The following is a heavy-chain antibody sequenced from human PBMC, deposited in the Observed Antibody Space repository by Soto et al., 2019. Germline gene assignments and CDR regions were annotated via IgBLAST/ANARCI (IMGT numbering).Heavy chain of an antibody. CDR1: GFTFSNAW. CDR2: IKSKTDGGTT. V-gene: IGHV3-15*07. CDR3: TTVSYSSTIIVRFDY. Sequence: EVQLVESGGGLVKPGGSLRLSCASSGFTFSNAWINWVRQTPGKGLEWVGRIKSKTDGGTTDYAAPVKGRFAASRDDSRNKVYLQMNSLQTEDTGIYYCTTVSYSSTIIVRFDYWGQGTVVPVSS. D-gene: IGHD1-26*01. J-gene: IGHJ4*02.